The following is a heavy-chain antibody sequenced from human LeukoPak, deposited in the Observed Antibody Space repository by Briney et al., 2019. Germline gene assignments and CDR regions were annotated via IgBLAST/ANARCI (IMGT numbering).Heavy chain of an antibody. D-gene: IGHD6-13*01. J-gene: IGHJ3*02. Sequence: GESLKISCKGSGYRFASYWIGWVRQMPGKGLEWMGIIYPGDSETRYSSSFRGQVTISADKSISTAYLQWSSLKASDTAMYYCARHRAAGTSDDDDAFDIWGQGTMVTVSS. CDR2: IYPGDSET. V-gene: IGHV5-51*01. CDR3: ARHRAAGTSDDDDAFDI. CDR1: GYRFASYW.